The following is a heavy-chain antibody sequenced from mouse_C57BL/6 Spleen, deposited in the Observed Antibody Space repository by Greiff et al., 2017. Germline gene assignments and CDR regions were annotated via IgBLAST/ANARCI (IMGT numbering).Heavy chain of an antibody. D-gene: IGHD2-3*01. CDR1: GFSLTSYG. CDR2: IWSGGST. V-gene: IGHV2-2*01. Sequence: QVQLQQSGPGLVQPSQSLSITCTVSGFSLTSYGVHWVRQSPGKGLEWLGVIWSGGSTDYNAAFISRLSISKDNSKSQVFFKMNSLQADDTAIYYCARMDGYPYWYFDVWGTGTTVTVSS. J-gene: IGHJ1*03. CDR3: ARMDGYPYWYFDV.